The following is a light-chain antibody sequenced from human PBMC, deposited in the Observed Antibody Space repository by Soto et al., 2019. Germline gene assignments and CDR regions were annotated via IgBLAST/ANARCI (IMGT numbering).Light chain of an antibody. CDR3: QQYGSRELT. V-gene: IGKV3-20*01. Sequence: EIVLTQSPGTLSLSPGERATLSCRASQSVSSSYLAWYQQKPGQAPRLLIYGASSRATGIPDRFSGSGSGTDFTLTISILEPEDFAVYYCQQYGSRELTFGGGTKVEIK. CDR1: QSVSSSY. CDR2: GAS. J-gene: IGKJ4*01.